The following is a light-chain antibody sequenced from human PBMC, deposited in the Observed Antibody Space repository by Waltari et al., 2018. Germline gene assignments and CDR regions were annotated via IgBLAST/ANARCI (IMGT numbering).Light chain of an antibody. Sequence: QSALPQPASVSVSPGPSITISCTGSSTDIGGSDYVPWYRQDPCKARKLSIHDVNNRPSGVSDRFSGAKSGNTASLTISGLQAEYEAHYFCNSYTSRSTMIFGGGTTLTV. CDR3: NSYTSRSTMI. CDR1: STDIGGSDY. V-gene: IGLV2-14*01. CDR2: DVN. J-gene: IGLJ2*01.